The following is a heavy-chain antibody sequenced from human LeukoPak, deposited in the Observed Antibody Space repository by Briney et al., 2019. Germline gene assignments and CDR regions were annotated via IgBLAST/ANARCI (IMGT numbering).Heavy chain of an antibody. V-gene: IGHV3-53*01. J-gene: IGHJ4*02. D-gene: IGHD3-10*01. CDR2: IYSGGNT. CDR3: ARGGGPYYSGSGSFDF. Sequence: GGSLRLSCAASGFTFDDYGMSWVRQAPGKGLEWVSVIYSGGNTYYADSVKGRFTISRDNSKNTLYLQMHSLRAEDTAVYYCARGGGPYYSGSGSFDFWGQGTLVTVSS. CDR1: GFTFDDYG.